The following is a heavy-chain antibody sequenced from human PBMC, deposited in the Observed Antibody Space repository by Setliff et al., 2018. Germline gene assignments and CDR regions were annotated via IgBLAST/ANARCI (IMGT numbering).Heavy chain of an antibody. CDR3: ARDSWVRVRFTHSYYMDV. V-gene: IGHV4-59*01. Sequence: SETLSLTCTVSGGSLSSFYWSWIRQSPGRGLDWIGYIDHSGGTSYNPSIESRVAISADRSKNQVFLKVTSVTAADTAVYFCARDSWVRVRFTHSYYMDVWGKGTTVTVSS. CDR2: IDHSGGT. CDR1: GGSLSSFY. D-gene: IGHD2-15*01. J-gene: IGHJ6*03.